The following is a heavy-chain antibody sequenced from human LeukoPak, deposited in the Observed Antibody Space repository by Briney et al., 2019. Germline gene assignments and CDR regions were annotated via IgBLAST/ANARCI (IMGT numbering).Heavy chain of an antibody. CDR1: GYTFTVYY. J-gene: IGHJ4*02. Sequence: ASVKVSCKASGYTFTVYYMHWVRQAPGQGLEWMGWINPNSGGTNYAQKFQGRVTMTRDTSISTAYMELSRLRSDDTAVYYCARDHTFYGGNSLGYWGQGTLVTVSS. CDR2: INPNSGGT. D-gene: IGHD4-23*01. CDR3: ARDHTFYGGNSLGY. V-gene: IGHV1-2*02.